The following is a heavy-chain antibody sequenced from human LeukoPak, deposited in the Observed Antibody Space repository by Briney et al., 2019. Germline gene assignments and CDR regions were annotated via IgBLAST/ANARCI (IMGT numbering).Heavy chain of an antibody. CDR3: AANSSGHLYFDY. J-gene: IGHJ4*02. CDR2: INHTGST. CDR1: SGSFSGYY. D-gene: IGHD6-19*01. Sequence: SETLSLTCAVYSGSFSGYYWSWIRQPPGKGLEWIGEINHTGSTNYNPSLKGRVTISVDTSKNQFSLKLSSVTAADTAVYYCAANSSGHLYFDYWGQGTLVTVSS. V-gene: IGHV4-34*01.